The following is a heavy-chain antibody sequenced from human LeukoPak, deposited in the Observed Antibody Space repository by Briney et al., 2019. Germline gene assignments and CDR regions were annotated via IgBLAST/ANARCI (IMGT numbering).Heavy chain of an antibody. CDR3: VRHSWVTEQLVRRTNAFDI. V-gene: IGHV3-48*01. J-gene: IGHJ3*02. D-gene: IGHD6-13*01. CDR1: GFTFSTYN. CDR2: ISSGSSTI. Sequence: PGGSLRLSCAASGFTFSTYNMNWVRQAPGKGLEWVSYISSGSSTIYYADSVKGRFTISRDNAKNFLYLQMNSLRGEDTAVYYCVRHSWVTEQLVRRTNAFDIWGQGTMVTVSS.